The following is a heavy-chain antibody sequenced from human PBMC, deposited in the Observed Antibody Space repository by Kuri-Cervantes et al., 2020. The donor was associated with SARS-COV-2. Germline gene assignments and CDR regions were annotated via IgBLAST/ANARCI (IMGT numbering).Heavy chain of an antibody. CDR2: IYYSGST. J-gene: IGHJ6*02. Sequence: GSLRLSCTVSGCSISSYYWSWIRQPPGKGLEWIGYIYYSGSTNYNPSLKSRVTISVDTSKNQFSLKLSSVTAADTAVYYCARARIVSSGWYYYYGMDVWGQGTTVTVSS. CDR1: GCSISSYY. D-gene: IGHD6-19*01. CDR3: ARARIVSSGWYYYYGMDV. V-gene: IGHV4-59*01.